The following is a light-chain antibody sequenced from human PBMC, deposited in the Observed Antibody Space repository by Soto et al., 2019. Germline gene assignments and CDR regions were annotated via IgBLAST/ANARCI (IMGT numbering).Light chain of an antibody. CDR1: SSVVGDYNY. Sequence: QSALTQPASVSGSPGQSITISCTGSSSVVGDYNYVSWYQQHPGKAPKLMIYEVSNRPSGVSNRFSGSKSGNTASLTISGLQAEDEADYYCSSYTSSTTLVFGTGTKLTVL. CDR3: SSYTSSTTLV. J-gene: IGLJ1*01. CDR2: EVS. V-gene: IGLV2-14*01.